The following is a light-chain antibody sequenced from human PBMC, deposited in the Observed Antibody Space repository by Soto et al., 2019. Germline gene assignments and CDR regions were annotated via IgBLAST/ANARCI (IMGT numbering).Light chain of an antibody. CDR1: ENVRTF. Sequence: EVVLTQSPATLSLSPGERATLSCRASENVRTFVDWYQQKPGQAPRLLIYGASNRATGIPVRFSGSGSGTDFTLTISNLEPEYFAVYYCQQHSHWPPWTCGQGTRVEIQ. J-gene: IGKJ1*01. CDR2: GAS. V-gene: IGKV3-11*01. CDR3: QQHSHWPPWT.